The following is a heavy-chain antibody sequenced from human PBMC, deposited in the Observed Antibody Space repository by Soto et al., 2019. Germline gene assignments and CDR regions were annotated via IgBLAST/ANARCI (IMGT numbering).Heavy chain of an antibody. CDR3: ARSYCSTSTCYSYWLDP. J-gene: IGHJ5*02. CDR2: ISAHNGNT. V-gene: IGHV1-18*04. Sequence: QMQLVQSGAEVKKPGASVRVSCKASGFRFTYYGITWLRQAPGQGLEWMGWISAHNGNTNYAQKLEGRVTMTTDTSTRTAYMELRSLRSDDTAVYYCARSYCSTSTCYSYWLDPWGQGTLVTVSS. CDR1: GFRFTYYG. D-gene: IGHD2-2*02.